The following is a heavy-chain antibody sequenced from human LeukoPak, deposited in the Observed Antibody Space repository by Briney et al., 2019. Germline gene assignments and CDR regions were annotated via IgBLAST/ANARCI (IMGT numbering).Heavy chain of an antibody. D-gene: IGHD6-19*01. V-gene: IGHV3-74*01. CDR3: AKVGRSGWPLDN. CDR2: INSDGSST. CDR1: GVTFSSYW. J-gene: IGHJ4*02. Sequence: GGSLRLSCAASGVTFSSYWMHWGRQAPGKGLVWGSRINSDGSSTSYADSVKGRFTISRDNAKNSLYLQMNSLRVEDTAVYYCAKVGRSGWPLDNWGQGTLVTVSS.